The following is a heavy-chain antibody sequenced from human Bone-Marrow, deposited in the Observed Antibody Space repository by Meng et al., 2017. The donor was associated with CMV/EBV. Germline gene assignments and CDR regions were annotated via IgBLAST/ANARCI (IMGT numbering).Heavy chain of an antibody. V-gene: IGHV4-59*01. CDR3: ARQPPGSAAFDI. J-gene: IGHJ3*02. CDR2: IYYSGST. D-gene: IGHD3-10*01. Sequence: SETLSLTCTVSGGSISSYYWSWIRQPPGKGLEWLGYIYYSGSTNYNPSLKSRVTMSVDTSKNQFSLKLTSVTAADTAVYYRARQPPGSAAFDIWGQGTMVTVSS. CDR1: GGSISSYY.